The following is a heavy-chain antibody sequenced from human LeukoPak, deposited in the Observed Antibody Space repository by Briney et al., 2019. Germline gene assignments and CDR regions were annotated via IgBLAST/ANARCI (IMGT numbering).Heavy chain of an antibody. J-gene: IGHJ4*02. D-gene: IGHD7-27*01. Sequence: PSETLSLTCTISGDFITAYYWSWIRQAPGKGLEWIGYVYYSGSTEYNPSLRTRVTISLDVSKHHFSLNLTSVTAADTAVYYCATNTGTVFDNWGQGALVTVSS. CDR1: GDFITAYY. CDR2: VYYSGST. CDR3: ATNTGTVFDN. V-gene: IGHV4-59*01.